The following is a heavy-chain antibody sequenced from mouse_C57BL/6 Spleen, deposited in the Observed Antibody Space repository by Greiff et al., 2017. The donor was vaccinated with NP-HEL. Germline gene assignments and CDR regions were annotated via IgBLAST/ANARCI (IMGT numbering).Heavy chain of an antibody. V-gene: IGHV5-6*01. Sequence: EVQGVESGGDLVKPGGSLKLSCAASGFTFSSYGMSWVRQTPDKRLEWVATISSGGSYTYYPDSVKGRFTISRDTAKNTLYLQMSSLKSEDTAMYYCARRGTWTWFAYWGQGTLVTVSA. CDR1: GFTFSSYG. CDR2: ISSGGSYT. CDR3: ARRGTWTWFAY. J-gene: IGHJ3*01. D-gene: IGHD3-3*01.